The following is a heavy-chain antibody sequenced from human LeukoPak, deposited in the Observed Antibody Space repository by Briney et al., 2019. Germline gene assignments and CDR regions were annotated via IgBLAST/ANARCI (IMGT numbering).Heavy chain of an antibody. CDR1: GFTFSSYA. J-gene: IGHJ4*02. Sequence: GGSLRLSCAASGFTFSSYAMSWVRQAPGKGLEWVSAISGSGGSTYYADSVKGRFTISRDNSKNTLYLQMNSLRAENTAVYYCAPRGGSGSTLFDYWGQGTLVTVSS. CDR3: APRGGSGSTLFDY. CDR2: ISGSGGST. D-gene: IGHD3-10*01. V-gene: IGHV3-23*01.